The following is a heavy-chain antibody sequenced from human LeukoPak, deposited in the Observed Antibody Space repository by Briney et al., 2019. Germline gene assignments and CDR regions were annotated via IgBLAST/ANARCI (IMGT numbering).Heavy chain of an antibody. D-gene: IGHD3-22*01. CDR2: INPNSGGT. Sequence: ASVTVSCKASGYTFTGYYMHWVRQAPGQGLEWMGWINPNSGGTNYAQKFQGRVTMTRDTSISTAYMELSRLRSDDTAVYYCARVGPYYDSSGYYGYWGQGTLVTVSS. CDR3: ARVGPYYDSSGYYGY. J-gene: IGHJ4*02. V-gene: IGHV1-2*02. CDR1: GYTFTGYY.